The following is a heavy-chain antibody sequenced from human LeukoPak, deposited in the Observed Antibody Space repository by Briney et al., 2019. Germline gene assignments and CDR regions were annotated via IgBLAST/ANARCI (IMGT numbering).Heavy chain of an antibody. V-gene: IGHV3-53*01. Sequence: GGSLRLSCAASGFTVSSNYMSWVRQAPGKGLEWVSVIYSGGGTRYADSVKGRFTISRDNSNNTLDLQMHSLRAEDTAVYYCARDLGGYKPFDYWGQGTLVTVSS. CDR3: ARDLGGYKPFDY. CDR1: GFTVSSNY. CDR2: IYSGGGT. J-gene: IGHJ4*02. D-gene: IGHD5-24*01.